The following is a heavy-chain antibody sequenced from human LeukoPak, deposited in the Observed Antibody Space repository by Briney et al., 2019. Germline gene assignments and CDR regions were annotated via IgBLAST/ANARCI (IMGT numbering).Heavy chain of an antibody. CDR1: GDSVSSNTAA. Sequence: SQTLSLTCAISGDSVSSNTAAYNWIRQSPSRGLEWLGRTYYRSKWFSDYALSVKGRLTINPDPSKNQFSLQLNSVTPEDTAVYYRAKSGYFREYFDYWGQGTLVTVSS. CDR2: TYYRSKWFS. CDR3: AKSGYFREYFDY. V-gene: IGHV6-1*01. J-gene: IGHJ4*02. D-gene: IGHD5-12*01.